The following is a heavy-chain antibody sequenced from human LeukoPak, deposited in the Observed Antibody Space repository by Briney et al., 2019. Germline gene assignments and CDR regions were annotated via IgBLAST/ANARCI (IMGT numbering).Heavy chain of an antibody. D-gene: IGHD2-8*01. CDR3: AWSSAFDI. V-gene: IGHV3-30*03. CDR1: GFTFSSYG. Sequence: GGSLRLSCAASGFTFSSYGMHWVRQAPGKGLEWVAVISYDGSNKYYADSVKGRFTISRDNSKNTLYLQMNSLRAEDTAVYYCAWSSAFDIWGQGTMVTVSS. J-gene: IGHJ3*02. CDR2: ISYDGSNK.